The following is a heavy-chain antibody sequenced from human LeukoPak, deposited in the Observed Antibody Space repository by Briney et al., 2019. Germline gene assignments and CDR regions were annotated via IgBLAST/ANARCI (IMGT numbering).Heavy chain of an antibody. CDR1: GFTFSSYS. Sequence: GGSLRLSCAASGFTFSSYSMNWVRQAPGEGLEWVSSISSSSSYIYYADSVKGRFTISRDNAKNSLYLQMNSLRAEDTAVYYCARAGYSYGSYYYYYYMDVWGKGTTVTVSS. J-gene: IGHJ6*03. D-gene: IGHD5-18*01. V-gene: IGHV3-21*01. CDR3: ARAGYSYGSYYYYYYMDV. CDR2: ISSSSSYI.